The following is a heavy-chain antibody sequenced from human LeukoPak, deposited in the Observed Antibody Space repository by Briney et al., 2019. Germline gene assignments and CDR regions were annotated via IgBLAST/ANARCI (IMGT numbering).Heavy chain of an antibody. CDR3: ASSQYYYGSGSYYTPDY. D-gene: IGHD3-10*01. CDR1: GYTFTSYY. J-gene: IGHJ4*02. Sequence: GASVKVSCKASGYTFTSYYMHWVRQAPGQGLEWMGRINPNSGGTNYAQKFQGRVTMTRDTSISTAYMELSRLRSDDTAVYYCASSQYYYGSGSYYTPDYWGQGTLVTVSS. CDR2: INPNSGGT. V-gene: IGHV1-2*06.